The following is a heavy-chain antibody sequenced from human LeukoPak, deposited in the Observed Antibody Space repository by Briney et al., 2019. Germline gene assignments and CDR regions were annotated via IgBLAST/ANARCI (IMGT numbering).Heavy chain of an antibody. J-gene: IGHJ4*02. Sequence: SETLSPTCIVSDRSISNYFWSWIRQPPGKGLEWIGYSYYSGSTNYNPSLKSRVTISVDTSKNQFSLRLNSVTGADTAVYYCARHTKTAHFFDYWGQGTLVTVSS. D-gene: IGHD3-3*02. V-gene: IGHV4-59*08. CDR1: DRSISNYF. CDR3: ARHTKTAHFFDY. CDR2: SYYSGST.